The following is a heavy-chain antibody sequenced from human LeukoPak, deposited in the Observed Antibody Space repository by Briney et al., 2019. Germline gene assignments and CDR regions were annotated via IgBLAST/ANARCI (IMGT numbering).Heavy chain of an antibody. D-gene: IGHD6-13*01. V-gene: IGHV3-23*01. Sequence: GGSLRLSCAASGFTFSSYSMNWVRQAPGKGLEWVSAISGSGGSTYYADSEKGRFTISRDNSKNTLYLQMNSLRAEDTAVYYCAKVQYSSSWHYYYYYMDVWGKGTTVTVSS. CDR1: GFTFSSYS. CDR2: ISGSGGST. J-gene: IGHJ6*03. CDR3: AKVQYSSSWHYYYYYMDV.